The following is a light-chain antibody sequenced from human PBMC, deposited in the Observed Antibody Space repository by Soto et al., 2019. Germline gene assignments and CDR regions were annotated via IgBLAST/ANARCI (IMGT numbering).Light chain of an antibody. J-gene: IGKJ3*01. CDR1: QSVSSN. CDR3: QPYNQWPLFT. V-gene: IGKV3-15*01. CDR2: ATS. Sequence: EIVMTQSPVTLSVSPGERATLSCRASQSVSSNVAWYQQRPGQAPRLLIYATSTRATGIPARFSGSGSGTEFTLTISSLQSEDFAVYYCQPYNQWPLFTFGPGTKVDI.